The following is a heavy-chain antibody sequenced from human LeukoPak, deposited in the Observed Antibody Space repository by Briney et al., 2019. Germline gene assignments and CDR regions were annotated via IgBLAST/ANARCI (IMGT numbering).Heavy chain of an antibody. CDR1: GGSFSGYY. CDR2: INHSGST. V-gene: IGHV4-34*01. J-gene: IGHJ4*02. Sequence: PSETLSLICAVYGGSFSGYYWSWIRQPPGKGLEWIGEINHSGSTNYNPSLKSRVTISVDTSKNRFSLKLSSVTAADTAVYYCARVRQASQEYYFDYWGQGTLVSVSS. CDR3: ARVRQASQEYYFDY.